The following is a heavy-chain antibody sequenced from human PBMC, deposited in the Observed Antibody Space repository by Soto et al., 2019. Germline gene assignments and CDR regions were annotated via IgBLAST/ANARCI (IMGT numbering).Heavy chain of an antibody. D-gene: IGHD7-27*01. Sequence: GASVKVSCKASGGTFSSYAISWVRQAPGQGLEWMGGIIPIFGTANYAQKFQGRVTITADESTSTAYMELSSLRSEDTAVYYCARDLEMDRPGDSNLWGRGTLVTVSS. J-gene: IGHJ4*02. CDR3: ARDLEMDRPGDSNL. CDR1: GGTFSSYA. V-gene: IGHV1-69*13. CDR2: IIPIFGTA.